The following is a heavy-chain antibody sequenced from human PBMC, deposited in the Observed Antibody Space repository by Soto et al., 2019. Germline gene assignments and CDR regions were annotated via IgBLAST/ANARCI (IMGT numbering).Heavy chain of an antibody. D-gene: IGHD2-2*02. CDR2: IYYSGST. CDR1: GGSISSGGYY. J-gene: IGHJ5*02. V-gene: IGHV4-31*03. Sequence: SETLSLTCTVSGGSISSGGYYWSWIRQHPGKGLEWIGYIYYSGSTYYNPSLKSRVTISVDTSKNQFSLKLSSVTAADTAVYYCARGPRSINWFDPWGQGTLVTVSS. CDR3: ARGPRSINWFDP.